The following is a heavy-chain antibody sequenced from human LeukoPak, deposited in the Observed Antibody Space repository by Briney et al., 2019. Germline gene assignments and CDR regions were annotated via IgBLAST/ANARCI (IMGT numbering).Heavy chain of an antibody. J-gene: IGHJ4*02. D-gene: IGHD4-17*01. Sequence: GESLKISCKGSGYSFTNYWIGWVRQMPGKGLEWMGIIYLGDSDTRYSPSFQGQVTISADKSISTAYLQWSGLKASDTAMYYCARQEEYGDYEIDYWGQGTLVTVSS. CDR3: ARQEEYGDYEIDY. CDR1: GYSFTNYW. CDR2: IYLGDSDT. V-gene: IGHV5-51*01.